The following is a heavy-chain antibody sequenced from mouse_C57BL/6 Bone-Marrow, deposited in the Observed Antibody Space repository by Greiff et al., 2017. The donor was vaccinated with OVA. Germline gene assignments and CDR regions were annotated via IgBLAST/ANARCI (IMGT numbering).Heavy chain of an antibody. CDR2: IYPGDGDT. CDR3: ALITTVVATSRDFDV. D-gene: IGHD1-1*01. V-gene: IGHV1-82*01. CDR1: GYAFSSSW. Sequence: QVQLKESGPELVKPGASVKISCKASGYAFSSSWMNWVKQRPGKGLEWIGRIYPGDGDTNYNGKFKGKATLTADKSSSTAYMQLSSLTSEDSAVYFCALITTVVATSRDFDVWGTGTTVTVSS. J-gene: IGHJ1*03.